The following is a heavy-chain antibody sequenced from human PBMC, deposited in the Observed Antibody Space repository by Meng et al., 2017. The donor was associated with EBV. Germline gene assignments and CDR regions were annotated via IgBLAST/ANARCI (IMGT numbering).Heavy chain of an antibody. J-gene: IGHJ4*02. Sequence: VQLVQSAAEVKKPGSSVKVSCKTSGGPFRYYAISWVRQASGQGLEWLGGFLPRLGAPNYAQKFHGRVKITADESTSTHYMDLSSLRSEDTAIYYCASESGRGYTPDYWGQGTLVTVSS. CDR3: ASESGRGYTPDY. CDR2: FLPRLGAP. V-gene: IGHV1-69*01. D-gene: IGHD3-10*01. CDR1: GGPFRYYA.